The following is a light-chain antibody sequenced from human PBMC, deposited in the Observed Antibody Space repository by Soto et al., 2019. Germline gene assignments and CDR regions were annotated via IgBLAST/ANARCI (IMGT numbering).Light chain of an antibody. Sequence: DIVMTQSPDSLAVSLGERATINCKSSQSVLYSSNNKNYLAWYQQKPGHPPKRLIYWASTRGSGVPDRFSGSGSGTDFTLTISSLQAEDVAVYYCQQYYSTPLTFGGGTKVEIK. CDR2: WAS. CDR3: QQYYSTPLT. J-gene: IGKJ4*01. V-gene: IGKV4-1*01. CDR1: QSVLYSSNNKNY.